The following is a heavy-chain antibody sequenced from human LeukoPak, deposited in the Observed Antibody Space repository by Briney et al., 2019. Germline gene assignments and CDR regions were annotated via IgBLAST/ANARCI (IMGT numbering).Heavy chain of an antibody. D-gene: IGHD7-27*01. Sequence: SETLSLTCAVSGDSISSNNWWTWVRQPPGKGLEWIGEIYHSGTTNYNPSLKSRVTISIDKSRNQFSLKLSSVTAADTAVYYCARGPWGFQVSDYWGQGTLVTVSS. V-gene: IGHV4-4*02. CDR3: ARGPWGFQVSDY. CDR2: IYHSGTT. CDR1: GDSISSNNW. J-gene: IGHJ4*02.